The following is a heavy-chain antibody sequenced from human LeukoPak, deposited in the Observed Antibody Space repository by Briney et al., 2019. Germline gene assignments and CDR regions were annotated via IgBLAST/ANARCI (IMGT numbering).Heavy chain of an antibody. V-gene: IGHV1-46*01. J-gene: IGHJ6*02. Sequence: ASVKVSCKASGYTFTSYYMHWVRQAPGQGLEWMGIINPSGGSTSYAQKFQGRVTMTRDTSTSTVYMELSSLRSEDTAVYYCARVLKGCCSSTSCYRGYGMDVWGQGTTVTVSS. D-gene: IGHD2-2*02. CDR2: INPSGGST. CDR3: ARVLKGCCSSTSCYRGYGMDV. CDR1: GYTFTSYY.